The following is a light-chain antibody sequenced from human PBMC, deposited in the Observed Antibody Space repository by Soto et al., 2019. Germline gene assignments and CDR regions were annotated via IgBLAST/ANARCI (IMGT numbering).Light chain of an antibody. CDR2: DAS. CDR1: QNIRSR. CDR3: QQSYNYCT. J-gene: IGKJ5*01. V-gene: IGKV1-5*01. Sequence: KAPSSMIASVWNRDTINGRASQNIRSRLAWFQQKPGKAPKLLIYDASSLESGVPQRFSGSGSGTKFTLTICSLQPDDSSTYYCQQSYNYCTFGEGTRLEIK.